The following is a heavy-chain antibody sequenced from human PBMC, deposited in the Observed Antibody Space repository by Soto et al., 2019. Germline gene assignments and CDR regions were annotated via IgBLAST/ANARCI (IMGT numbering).Heavy chain of an antibody. CDR1: GFSVRSNY. V-gene: IGHV3-53*01. CDR2: LYIAGYT. Sequence: EVQLVESGGGLIQPGGSLRLSCAASGFSVRSNYMSWVRQAQGKWLEWVSVLYIAGYTYYADSVKGRFTISRDNSKNTLYLQMDRLRAEDTAVYYCARESEYGDYVRGFDIWGQGTMGTVSS. D-gene: IGHD4-17*01. CDR3: ARESEYGDYVRGFDI. J-gene: IGHJ3*02.